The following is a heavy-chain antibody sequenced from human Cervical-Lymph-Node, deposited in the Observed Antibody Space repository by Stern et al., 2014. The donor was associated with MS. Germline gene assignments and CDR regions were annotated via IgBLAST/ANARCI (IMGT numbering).Heavy chain of an antibody. J-gene: IGHJ4*02. CDR1: GFTFSDAW. V-gene: IGHV3-15*05. D-gene: IGHD5-12*01. CDR2: IKSRTDGGTT. CDR3: TTASAWL. Sequence: EVQLLESGGGLVKPGGSLRLSCAASGFTFSDAWMSWVRQAPGQGLEWVGRIKSRTDGGTTDYAVPVKGRFTISRDDSRNTLYLQMDSLKTEDTAVYFCTTASAWLWGQGTLVTVSS.